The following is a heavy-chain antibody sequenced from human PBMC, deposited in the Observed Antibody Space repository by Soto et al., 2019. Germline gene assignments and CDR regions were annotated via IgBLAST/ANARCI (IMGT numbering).Heavy chain of an antibody. CDR2: MNPNSGNT. D-gene: IGHD6-13*01. Sequence: VASVKVSCKASGYTFTSYDINWVRQATGQGLEWIGWMNPNSGNTVYAQKFQGRVTMTRNTSISTAYMELSSLRSEDTAVYYCARKAPTLIAAAGIYYYYGMDVWGQGTTVTVSS. V-gene: IGHV1-8*01. CDR1: GYTFTSYD. J-gene: IGHJ6*02. CDR3: ARKAPTLIAAAGIYYYYGMDV.